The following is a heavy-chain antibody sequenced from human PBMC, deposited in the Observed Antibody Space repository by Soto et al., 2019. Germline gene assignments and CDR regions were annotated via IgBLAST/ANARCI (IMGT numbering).Heavy chain of an antibody. CDR1: GFTFSSYS. CDR2: ISSSSSYI. V-gene: IGHV3-21*01. J-gene: IGHJ6*02. CDR3: ARVSTAYYYGMDV. Sequence: EVQLVESGGGLVKPGGSRRLSCAASGFTFSSYSMNWVRRAPGKGLEWVSSISSSSSYIYYADSVKGRFTISRDNAKNSLYLQMNSLRAEDTAVYYCARVSTAYYYGMDVWGQGTTVTVSS.